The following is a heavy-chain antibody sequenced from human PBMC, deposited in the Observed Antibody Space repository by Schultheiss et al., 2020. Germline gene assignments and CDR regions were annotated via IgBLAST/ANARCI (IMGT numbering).Heavy chain of an antibody. CDR1: GGTFSSHI. CDR2: IMPILGPA. CDR3: ARRYEDVVLIAPPMHMEGAWFDP. V-gene: IGHV1-69*13. D-gene: IGHD2-2*01. J-gene: IGHJ5*02. Sequence: SVKVSCKASGGTFSSHIISWMRQAPGQGLEWMGEIMPILGPAKYAQRFQGRVSITADESTTTAYMELSSLRSDDTAVYYCARRYEDVVLIAPPMHMEGAWFDPWGQGTQVTVSS.